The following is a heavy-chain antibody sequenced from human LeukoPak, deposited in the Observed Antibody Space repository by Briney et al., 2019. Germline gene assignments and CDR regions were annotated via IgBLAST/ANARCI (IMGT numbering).Heavy chain of an antibody. J-gene: IGHJ4*02. CDR2: MSGSDDNT. CDR3: AKSHAPYSSGFSPFDY. Sequence: GGSLRLSYAASGFTFSSYAMSWVRQAPGKGLEWVSSMSGSDDNTYYADSVKGRLTISRDKSKSTLYLQMNSLRAEDTAVYYCAKSHAPYSSGFSPFDYWGQGTLVTVSS. D-gene: IGHD6-19*01. CDR1: GFTFSSYA. V-gene: IGHV3-23*01.